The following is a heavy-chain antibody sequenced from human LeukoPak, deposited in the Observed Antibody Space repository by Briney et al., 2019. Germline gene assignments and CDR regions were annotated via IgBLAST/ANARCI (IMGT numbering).Heavy chain of an antibody. CDR2: INPNSGGT. Sequence: RASVKVSCKASGYTFTGYYMHWVRQAPGQGLEWMGWINPNSGGTNYAQKFQGRVTMTRDTSISTAYMELSRLRSDDTAVYYCARDGSILGYSSSSPSFDYWGQGTLVTVSS. J-gene: IGHJ4*02. V-gene: IGHV1-2*02. CDR3: ARDGSILGYSSSSPSFDY. CDR1: GYTFTGYY. D-gene: IGHD6-6*01.